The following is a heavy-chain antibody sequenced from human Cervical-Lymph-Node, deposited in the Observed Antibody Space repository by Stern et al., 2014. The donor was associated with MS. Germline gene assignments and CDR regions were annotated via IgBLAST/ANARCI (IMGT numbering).Heavy chain of an antibody. J-gene: IGHJ6*02. CDR1: GGTFSSYC. CDR2: IIPVFGTA. Sequence: VQLVQSGAEVKKPGDSVKVSCKASGGTFSSYCISWVRQAPGQGLEWMGGIIPVFGTANYAQKFQGKVTIPANQSSSTHYMERSSLRSEDTAVYFCATGEMATKSSYYYGMDVWGQGTTVTVSS. CDR3: ATGEMATKSSYYYGMDV. D-gene: IGHD5-24*01. V-gene: IGHV1-69*01.